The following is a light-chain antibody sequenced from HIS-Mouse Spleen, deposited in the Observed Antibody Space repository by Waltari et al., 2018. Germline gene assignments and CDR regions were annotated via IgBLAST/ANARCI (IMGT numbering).Light chain of an antibody. J-gene: IGLJ2*01. Sequence: QSALTQPASVSGSPGQSITISCTGTSRDVGGYNYVSWYQQPPGKAPKPMIYEGSKRPSGVSNRFSGSKSGNTASLTISGLQAEDEADYYCCSYAGSSTVVFGGGTKLTVL. CDR1: SRDVGGYNY. CDR2: EGS. V-gene: IGLV2-23*01. CDR3: CSYAGSSTVV.